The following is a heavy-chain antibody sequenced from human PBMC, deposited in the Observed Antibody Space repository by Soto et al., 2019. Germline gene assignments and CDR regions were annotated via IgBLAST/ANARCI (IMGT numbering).Heavy chain of an antibody. CDR3: ARAIFMVRGDGDVNHHFYMDV. Sequence: GGSLRLSCAASGFTFSSYWMSWVRQAPGKGLEWVANIKQDGSEKYHVDSVKGRFTISRDNAKNSLYLQMNSLRVEDTAVYYCARAIFMVRGDGDVNHHFYMDVRGKGSSVIVSS. V-gene: IGHV3-7*01. D-gene: IGHD3-10*01. CDR1: GFTFSSYW. CDR2: IKQDGSEK. J-gene: IGHJ6*03.